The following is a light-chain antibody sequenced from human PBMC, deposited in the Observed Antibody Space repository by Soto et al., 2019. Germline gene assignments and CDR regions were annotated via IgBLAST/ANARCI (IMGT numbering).Light chain of an antibody. J-gene: IGKJ1*01. CDR2: DAS. CDR1: QSISSW. V-gene: IGKV1-5*01. Sequence: DIQMTQSPSTLSATAGDRVTITCRASQSISSWLAWYQHKPGKAPKLLIYDASNLDSGVPSRFSGSGSGTEFSLTISNLQPDDCATYYCQQYENYWRFGQGTKVDIK. CDR3: QQYENYWR.